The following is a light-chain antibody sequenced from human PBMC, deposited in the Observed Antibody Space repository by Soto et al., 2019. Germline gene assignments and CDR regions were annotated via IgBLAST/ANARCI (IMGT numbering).Light chain of an antibody. V-gene: IGKV3-15*01. CDR1: QSVSSK. J-gene: IGKJ3*01. Sequence: ERVMTQSPATLSVSPGERATLSCRASQSVSSKLGWYQQKPGQAPRLLIYGASIRATGIPARFSGSGSGTEISVTISSLQSEDFAVYYCQLYNNWPRTFGPGTKVDIK. CDR2: GAS. CDR3: QLYNNWPRT.